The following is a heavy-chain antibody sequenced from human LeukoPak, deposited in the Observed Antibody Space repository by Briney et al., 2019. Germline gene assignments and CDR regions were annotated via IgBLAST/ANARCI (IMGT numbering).Heavy chain of an antibody. CDR3: ARTGYYGSGSYYNQGYFDV. J-gene: IGHJ2*01. V-gene: IGHV4-34*01. Sequence: SETLSLTCAVYGGSFSDYYWSWIRQPPGKGLEWIGEINHSGTTNYNPSFKSRVTISVDTSKNQFSLKLSSVTAADTAVYYCARTGYYGSGSYYNQGYFDVWGRGTLVTVSS. D-gene: IGHD3-10*01. CDR1: GGSFSDYY. CDR2: INHSGTT.